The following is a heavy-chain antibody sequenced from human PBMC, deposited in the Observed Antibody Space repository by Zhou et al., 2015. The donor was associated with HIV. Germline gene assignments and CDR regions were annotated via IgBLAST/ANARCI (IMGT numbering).Heavy chain of an antibody. D-gene: IGHD7-27*01. CDR2: INPNSGGT. Sequence: QVQLVQSGTEVKKPGASVKVSCKASGYTFTGYFMHWVRQAPGQGFEWMGWINPNSGGTNYAQKFQGRVTMTRDTSISTAYVELSRLRSDDTAVYYCARDPIPNNSGPIYWYFDLWGRGTLVTVS. CDR3: ARDPIPNNSGPIYWYFDL. V-gene: IGHV1-2*02. CDR1: GYTFTGYF. J-gene: IGHJ2*01.